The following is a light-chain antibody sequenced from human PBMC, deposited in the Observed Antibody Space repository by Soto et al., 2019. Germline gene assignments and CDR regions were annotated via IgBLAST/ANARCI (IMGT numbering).Light chain of an antibody. CDR1: QTIRGN. Sequence: EIVMTQSPGTLSVSPGERATLSCRASQTIRGNLAWYQQKAGQAPRLLIYGASTRATGIPARFSGSGSGTEFTLTISSLQSEDFAVYYCQQYNNWVTFGQGTRLEIK. V-gene: IGKV3-15*01. J-gene: IGKJ5*01. CDR3: QQYNNWVT. CDR2: GAS.